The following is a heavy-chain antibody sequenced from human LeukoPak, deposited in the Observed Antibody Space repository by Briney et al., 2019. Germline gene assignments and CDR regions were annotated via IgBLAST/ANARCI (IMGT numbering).Heavy chain of an antibody. V-gene: IGHV4-39*07. J-gene: IGHJ5*02. CDR3: ARGVHSSSYVDP. CDR2: IYYSGST. CDR1: GGSISSSSYY. Sequence: MASETLSLTCTVSGGSISSSSYYWGWIRQPPGKGLEWIGSIYYSGSTYYNPSLKSRVTISVDTSKNQFSLKLSSVTAADTAVYYCARGVHSSSYVDPWGQGTLVTVSS. D-gene: IGHD6-13*01.